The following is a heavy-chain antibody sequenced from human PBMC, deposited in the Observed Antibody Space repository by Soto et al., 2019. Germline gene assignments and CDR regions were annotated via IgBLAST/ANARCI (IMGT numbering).Heavy chain of an antibody. J-gene: IGHJ4*02. V-gene: IGHV1-69*04. CDR3: ARDAKYCVNPRCYSHLGY. Sequence: ASVKVSCKASGGTFSDYTISWVRQAPGQGLEWMGRIIPIFGITNYTQKFQGRVTITADKSTGTAYMELSNLRSEDTALYYCARDAKYCVNPRCYSHLGYWGQGTLVTVSS. CDR2: IIPIFGIT. D-gene: IGHD2-2*01. CDR1: GGTFSDYT.